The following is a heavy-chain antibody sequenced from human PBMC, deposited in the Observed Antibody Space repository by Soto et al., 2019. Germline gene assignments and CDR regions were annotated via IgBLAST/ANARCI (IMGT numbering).Heavy chain of an antibody. CDR1: GFTFSSYV. CDR3: AKASGWFGEFDY. V-gene: IGHV3-23*01. CDR2: ISGRGGST. D-gene: IGHD3-10*01. Sequence: EVQLLESGGGLVQPGGSLRLSCAASGFTFSSYVMSWVRQAPGKGLEWVSAISGRGGSTYYADSVKGRFTISRDNSKNPLYLKMTSLRAEDTAVYYCAKASGWFGEFDYWGQGALVTVSS. J-gene: IGHJ4*02.